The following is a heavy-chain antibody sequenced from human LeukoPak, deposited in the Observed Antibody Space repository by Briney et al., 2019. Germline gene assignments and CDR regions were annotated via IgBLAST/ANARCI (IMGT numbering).Heavy chain of an antibody. V-gene: IGHV3-23*01. CDR3: AKGVTMIVVVITESYYFDY. Sequence: GGSLRLSCAASGFTFSSYAMSWVRQAPGKGLEWVSAISGSGGSTYYADSVKGRFTISRDNSKNTLYLQMNGLRAEDTAVYYCAKGVTMIVVVITESYYFDYWGQGTLVTVSS. CDR2: ISGSGGST. D-gene: IGHD3-22*01. J-gene: IGHJ4*02. CDR1: GFTFSSYA.